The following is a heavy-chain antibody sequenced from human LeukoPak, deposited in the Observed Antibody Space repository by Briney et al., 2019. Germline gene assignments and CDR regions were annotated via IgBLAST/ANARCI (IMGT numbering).Heavy chain of an antibody. CDR3: ARAPSGYGDYAFDY. CDR1: GGSISSYY. V-gene: IGHV4-59*01. Sequence: PSETLSLTCTVSGGSISSYYWSWIRQPPGKGLEWIGYIYYSGSTSYNPSLKSRVTISVDTSKNQFSLKLSSVTAADTAVYYCARAPSGYGDYAFDYWGQGTLVTVSS. D-gene: IGHD4-17*01. CDR2: IYYSGST. J-gene: IGHJ4*02.